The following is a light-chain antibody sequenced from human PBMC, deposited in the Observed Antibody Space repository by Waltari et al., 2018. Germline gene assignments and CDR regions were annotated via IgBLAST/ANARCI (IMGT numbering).Light chain of an antibody. V-gene: IGKV1-9*01. Sequence: DIQLTQSPSFLSASAGDRVTITCRASQGISSYLVWYQQNPGEAPKLLIHAASSWQSGVPSRFSGSGSGTEFTLTISSLQPEDFATYYWQQVNSYPRTFGGGTKVESK. CDR3: QQVNSYPRT. CDR1: QGISSY. CDR2: AAS. J-gene: IGKJ4*01.